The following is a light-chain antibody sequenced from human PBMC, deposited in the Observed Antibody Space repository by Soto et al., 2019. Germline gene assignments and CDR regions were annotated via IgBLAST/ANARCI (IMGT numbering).Light chain of an antibody. CDR2: DAS. CDR3: QQYDNLPIT. Sequence: DIQMTQSPASLSASVGDRVTITCQASQDINMYLNWYYQKPGKAPKLLIYDASKLETGVPSRFSGSGYGTTFAFTISSLQPEDVATYYCQQYDNLPITFGPGTKVDIK. V-gene: IGKV1-33*01. J-gene: IGKJ3*01. CDR1: QDINMY.